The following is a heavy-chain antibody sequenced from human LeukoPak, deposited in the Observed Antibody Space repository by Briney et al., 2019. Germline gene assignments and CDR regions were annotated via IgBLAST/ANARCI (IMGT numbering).Heavy chain of an antibody. CDR1: GSPFTSYW. CDR2: IYPADSDT. Sequence: GESLQISCWGSGSPFTSYWIAWVRQMPGRGLELMGIIYPADSDTRYSPSFQGQVTISADKSISTAYLQWSSLQASDTAMYYCARLGRIGYCSSTNCYLYWGQGTLVTVSS. CDR3: ARLGRIGYCSSTNCYLY. J-gene: IGHJ4*02. D-gene: IGHD2-2*01. V-gene: IGHV5-51*01.